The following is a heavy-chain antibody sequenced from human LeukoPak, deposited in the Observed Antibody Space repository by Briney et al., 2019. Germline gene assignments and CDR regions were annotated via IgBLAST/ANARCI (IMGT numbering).Heavy chain of an antibody. Sequence: GGSLRLSCAASVFTFSRYWTHWVRQAPGKGLVWVSHIDSDGSSTTYADSVKGRFTISRDNAKHTLYLQMNTLRADDTAVYYCTRTKSVDYWGQGTLVTVSS. V-gene: IGHV3-74*01. CDR3: TRTKSVDY. CDR1: VFTFSRYW. CDR2: IDSDGSST. D-gene: IGHD2-8*01. J-gene: IGHJ4*02.